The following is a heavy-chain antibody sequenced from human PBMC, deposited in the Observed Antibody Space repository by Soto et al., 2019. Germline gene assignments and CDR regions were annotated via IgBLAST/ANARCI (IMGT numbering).Heavy chain of an antibody. D-gene: IGHD3-10*01. Sequence: GSLRLSCAASGFTFSSYAMSWVRQAPGKGLEWVSAISGSGGSTYYADSVKGRFTISRDNSKNSLYRQMNSLRDEDTAVYYCARVLPIWLGELLPYYGMDVWGQGTTVTVAS. CDR3: ARVLPIWLGELLPYYGMDV. J-gene: IGHJ6*02. CDR2: ISGSGGST. V-gene: IGHV3-23*01. CDR1: GFTFSSYA.